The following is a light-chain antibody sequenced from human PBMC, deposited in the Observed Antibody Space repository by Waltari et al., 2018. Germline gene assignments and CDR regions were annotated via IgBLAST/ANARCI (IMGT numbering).Light chain of an antibody. J-gene: IGKJ5*01. CDR1: QSVLDSSNHRTY. CDR3: QQYYSTPIT. CDR2: WAA. V-gene: IGKV4-1*01. Sequence: DIVMTQSPDSLAVSVGERGTINCTSRQSVLDSSNHRTYLAWYQQKQGTPPKLLIYWAATRESGVPDRFSGSGSGTDFTLTIRSLQAEDVAVYYCQQYYSTPITFGQGTRLEIK.